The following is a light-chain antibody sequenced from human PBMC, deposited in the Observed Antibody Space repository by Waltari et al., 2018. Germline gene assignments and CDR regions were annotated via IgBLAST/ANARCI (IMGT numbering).Light chain of an antibody. V-gene: IGLV2-23*02. CDR2: DVS. CDR3: CSYAGSSTWV. CDR1: SSDVGNYNL. Sequence: QSALTQPASVSGSPGQSITISCTGTSSDVGNYNLVSWYQQHPGKAPKLIIYDVSKRPSGVSYRFSGSKSGNTASLTISGLQAEDEADYYCCSYAGSSTWVFGGGTKLTVL. J-gene: IGLJ3*02.